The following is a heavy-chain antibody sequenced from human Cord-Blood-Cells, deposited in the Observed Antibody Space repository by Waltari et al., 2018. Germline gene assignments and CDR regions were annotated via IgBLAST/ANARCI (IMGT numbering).Heavy chain of an antibody. D-gene: IGHD6-6*01. CDR3: AREGRRSSSSPFDI. CDR1: GDSVSSNSAA. CDR2: TYYRSKLYN. Sequence: QVQLQQSGPGLVKPSQTLSLTCAISGDSVSSNSAAWNWIRQSQSRGLEWMGMTYYRSKLYNEYAVALKSGITINPDTSKNQVSLQLNLVAPEDTAVYYCAREGRRSSSSPFDIWGQGTMVTVSS. V-gene: IGHV6-1*01. J-gene: IGHJ3*02.